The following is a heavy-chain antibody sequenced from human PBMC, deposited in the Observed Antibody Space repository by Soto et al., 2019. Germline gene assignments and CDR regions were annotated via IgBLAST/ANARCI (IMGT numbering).Heavy chain of an antibody. V-gene: IGHV3-30*18. CDR1: GFTFSSYG. CDR3: AKDDQQLRAPFDY. Sequence: PGGSLRLSCAASGFTFSSYGMRWVRQAPGKGLEWVAVISYDGSNKYYADSVKGRFTISRDNSKNTLYLQMNSLRAEDTAVYYCAKDDQQLRAPFDYWGQGTLVTVSS. J-gene: IGHJ4*02. D-gene: IGHD6-13*01. CDR2: ISYDGSNK.